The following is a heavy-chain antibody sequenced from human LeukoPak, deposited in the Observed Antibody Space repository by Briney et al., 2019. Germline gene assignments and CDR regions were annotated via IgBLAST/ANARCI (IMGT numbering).Heavy chain of an antibody. Sequence: ASVKVSCKASGYTFSGYYMHGVRQAPGQGLEWMGIINPSGGSTSYAQKFQGRVTMTRDTSTSTVYMELSSLRSEDTAVYYCARGTGVVPAAIGLIFQHWGQGTLVTVSS. J-gene: IGHJ1*01. V-gene: IGHV1-46*01. CDR1: GYTFSGYY. CDR2: INPSGGST. CDR3: ARGTGVVPAAIGLIFQH. D-gene: IGHD2-2*01.